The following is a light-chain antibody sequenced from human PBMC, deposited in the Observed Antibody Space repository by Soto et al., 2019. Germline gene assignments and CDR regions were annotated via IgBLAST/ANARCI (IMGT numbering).Light chain of an antibody. V-gene: IGLV2-11*01. CDR1: SSDVGGYNY. J-gene: IGLJ1*01. CDR3: SSYAGNYVYV. CDR2: DVS. Sequence: QSALTQPRSVSGSPGQSVTIPCTGTSSDVGGYNYVSWYQRHAGTGPKLIIYDVSERPSGVPDRFSASKSGNTASLTISGLQAEDEADYYCSSYAGNYVYVFGSGTKLTVL.